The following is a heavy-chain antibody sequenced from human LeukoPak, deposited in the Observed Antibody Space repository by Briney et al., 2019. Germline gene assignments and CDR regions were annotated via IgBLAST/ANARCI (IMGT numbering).Heavy chain of an antibody. Sequence: PGGSLRLSCAASGFTFSDYYMSWIRQAPGKGLEWVSYISSSGSSIYYADSVKGRFTISRDNAKKSLYLQMNSLRAEDTAVYYCARGGWRPRDAFDIWGQGTMVTVSS. CDR1: GFTFSDYY. J-gene: IGHJ3*02. CDR2: ISSSGSSI. D-gene: IGHD6-19*01. V-gene: IGHV3-11*01. CDR3: ARGGWRPRDAFDI.